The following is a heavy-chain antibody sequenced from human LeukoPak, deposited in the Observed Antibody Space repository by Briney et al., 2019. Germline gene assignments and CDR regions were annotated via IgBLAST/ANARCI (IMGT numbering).Heavy chain of an antibody. V-gene: IGHV3-23*01. J-gene: IGHJ4*02. D-gene: IGHD3-10*01. CDR3: AKDMVRGVIQSAFDF. CDR2: ISGSGGST. CDR1: GFTFSSYA. Sequence: PGGSLRLSCAASGFTFSSYAMSWVRQAPGKGLEWASTISGSGGSTHYADSGNGRFTISRDSSKNTLHLQMNSLRVEDTAVYYCAKDMVRGVIQSAFDFWGQGTLVTVSS.